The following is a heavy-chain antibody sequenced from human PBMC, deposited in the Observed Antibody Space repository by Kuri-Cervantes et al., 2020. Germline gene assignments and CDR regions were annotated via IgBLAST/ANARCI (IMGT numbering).Heavy chain of an antibody. V-gene: IGHV3-23*01. CDR3: ARDSEDMINYRFEY. CDR1: GFTFSSYA. Sequence: GESLKISCAASGFTFSSYAMSWVRQAPGKGLEWVSAISGSGGNRYSSDSLKGRFTISRDNSKNTLYLQMNSLRAEDTAVYYCARDSEDMINYRFEYWGRGTLVTVSS. CDR2: ISGSGGNR. D-gene: IGHD3-16*01. J-gene: IGHJ4*01.